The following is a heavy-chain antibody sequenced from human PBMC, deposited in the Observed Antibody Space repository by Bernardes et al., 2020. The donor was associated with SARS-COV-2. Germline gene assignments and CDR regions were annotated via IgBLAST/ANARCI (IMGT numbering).Heavy chain of an antibody. CDR3: VKSGRFYNGPGSYYSPYYFDH. CDR2: ISWNSADI. Sequence: GGSLRLSCEASGFTFSDHAMHWVRQTPGKGLEWVSAISWNSADIGYADAVKGRFTISRDNAQNSLYLHLKSLRPEDTAAYYCVKSGRFYNGPGSYYSPYYFDHWGQGALVTVSS. D-gene: IGHD3-10*01. J-gene: IGHJ4*02. V-gene: IGHV3-9*01. CDR1: GFTFSDHA.